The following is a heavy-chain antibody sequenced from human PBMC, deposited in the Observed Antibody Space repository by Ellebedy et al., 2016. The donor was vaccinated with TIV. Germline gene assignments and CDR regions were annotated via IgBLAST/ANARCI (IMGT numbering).Heavy chain of an antibody. CDR1: GFSFRSYW. CDR3: ATDGSYGDYRSPTHAFVF. D-gene: IGHD4-17*01. CDR2: MNQDGSDK. Sequence: GGSLRLSCAASGFSFRSYWMSWVRQAPGKGLEWVANMNQDGSDKYYLDSVKGRFTISRDNSKNSLYLQMNSLRAEDTAVYYCATDGSYGDYRSPTHAFVFWGQGTMVSVAS. V-gene: IGHV3-7*01. J-gene: IGHJ3*01.